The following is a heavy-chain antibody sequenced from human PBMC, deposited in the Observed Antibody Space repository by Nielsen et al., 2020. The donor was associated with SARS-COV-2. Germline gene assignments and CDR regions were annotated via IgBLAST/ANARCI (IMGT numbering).Heavy chain of an antibody. CDR2: IVTGGDT. CDR1: GFTFNNYD. J-gene: IGHJ6*02. D-gene: IGHD6-13*01. V-gene: IGHV3-13*01. CDR3: ARAGALSSSWYSMDF. Sequence: GGSLRLSCAASGFTFNNYDMHWFRRATGKGLEWVSAIVTGGDTFYPGSVKGRFTISRENAKNSLYLQMNSLRAGDTAVYYCARAGALSSSWYSMDFWGQGTTVTVSS.